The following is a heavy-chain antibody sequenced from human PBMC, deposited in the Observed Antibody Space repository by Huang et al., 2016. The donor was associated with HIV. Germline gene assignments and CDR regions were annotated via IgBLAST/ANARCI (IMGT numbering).Heavy chain of an antibody. V-gene: IGHV1-69*13. CDR2: IIPIFGTP. Sequence: QVQLVQSGAEVKKPGSSVKVSCKVSGGTFNNDISWVRQAPGHGREWMGGIIPIFGTPNYARKFQGRVTITADESTSIAYMELSSLRSEDTAVYYCARGAPDLDSHLDHWGQGTLVTVSS. CDR3: ARGAPDLDSHLDH. D-gene: IGHD3-3*01. J-gene: IGHJ4*02. CDR1: GGTFNND.